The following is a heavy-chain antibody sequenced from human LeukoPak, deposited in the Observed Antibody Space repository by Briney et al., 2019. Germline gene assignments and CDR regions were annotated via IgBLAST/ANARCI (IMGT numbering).Heavy chain of an antibody. V-gene: IGHV3-30*04. CDR2: ISYDGSNK. Sequence: GGSLRLSCAASGFTFSSYAMHWVRQAPGKGLEWVAVISYDGSNKYYADSVKGRFTISRDNSKNTLYLQMNSLRAEDTAVYYCASGRQLGYWGQGTLVTVSS. J-gene: IGHJ4*02. CDR1: GFTFSSYA. D-gene: IGHD6-13*01. CDR3: ASGRQLGY.